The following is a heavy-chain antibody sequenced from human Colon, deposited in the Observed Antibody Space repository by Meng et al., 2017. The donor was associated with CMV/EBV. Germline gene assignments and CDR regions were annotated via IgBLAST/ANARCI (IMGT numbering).Heavy chain of an antibody. J-gene: IGHJ6*02. CDR2: INPNSGGT. CDR1: GYTFTGHY. CDR3: AGSVEYGGYGYYYYGMDV. Sequence: ASVKVSCKTSGYTFTGHYLHWVRQAPGQGLEWMGWINPNSGGTNYAQKFQGRVTMTRDTSISTAYMELSRLRSDDTAVYYCAGSVEYGGYGYYYYGMDVWGQGTTVTVSS. D-gene: IGHD5-12*01. V-gene: IGHV1-2*02.